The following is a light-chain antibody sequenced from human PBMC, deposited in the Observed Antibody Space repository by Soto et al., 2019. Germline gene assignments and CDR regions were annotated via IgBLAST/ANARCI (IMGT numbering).Light chain of an antibody. CDR2: WAS. J-gene: IGKJ1*01. Sequence: DIVMTQSPDSLAVSLGERATINCKSSQSVLNTSKNKNYLAWFQQKPGQPPKLLIYWASTRESGVPDRFSGSGSGKDFTLTISSLQAEDVAVYYCQQYYSTPPWTFGQGTKVDIK. CDR1: QSVLNTSKNKNY. CDR3: QQYYSTPPWT. V-gene: IGKV4-1*01.